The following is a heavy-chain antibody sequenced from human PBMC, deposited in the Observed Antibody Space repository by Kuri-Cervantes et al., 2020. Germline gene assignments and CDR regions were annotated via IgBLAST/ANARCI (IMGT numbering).Heavy chain of an antibody. CDR3: ARPYYYDSSDYDCYYYMDV. Sequence: SLKISCVASGFIFDDYAMHWVRQLPGKGLQWVSTISWNSVNMGYADSVKGRFTISRDNAKNSLYLQMNSLRAEDAAVYYCARPYYYDSSDYDCYYYMDVWGKGTTVTVSS. V-gene: IGHV3-9*01. D-gene: IGHD3-22*01. J-gene: IGHJ6*03. CDR2: ISWNSVNM. CDR1: GFIFDDYA.